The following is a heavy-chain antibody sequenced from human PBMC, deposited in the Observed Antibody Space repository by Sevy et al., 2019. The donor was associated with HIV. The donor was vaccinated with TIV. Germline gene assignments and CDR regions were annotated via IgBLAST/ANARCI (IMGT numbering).Heavy chain of an antibody. CDR2: IYQDGSEK. CDR1: GFSFRSYW. V-gene: IGHV3-7*01. Sequence: GGSLRLSCLASGFSFRSYWMTWVRQAPGKGLEWVAKIYQDGSEKYYADSVKGRFTISRDNAKNSLYLQMNSLRVEDTAMYYCAREGSHGDVRFPYHSGMDVWGQGTTVTVSS. D-gene: IGHD2-21*02. J-gene: IGHJ6*02. CDR3: AREGSHGDVRFPYHSGMDV.